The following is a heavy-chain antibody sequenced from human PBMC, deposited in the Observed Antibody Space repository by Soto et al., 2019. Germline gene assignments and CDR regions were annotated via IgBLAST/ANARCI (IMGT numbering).Heavy chain of an antibody. V-gene: IGHV3-23*01. J-gene: IGHJ6*02. CDR1: GFTFSSYA. CDR2: ISGSGGST. Sequence: VGSLRLSCAASGFTFSSYAMSWVRQAPGKGLEWVSAISGSGGSTYYADSVKGRFTISRDNSKNTLYLQMDSLRAEDTAVYYCAKDLTRGYSYGGSGSYYYGMDVWGQGTTVTVSS. CDR3: AKDLTRGYSYGGSGSYYYGMDV. D-gene: IGHD5-18*01.